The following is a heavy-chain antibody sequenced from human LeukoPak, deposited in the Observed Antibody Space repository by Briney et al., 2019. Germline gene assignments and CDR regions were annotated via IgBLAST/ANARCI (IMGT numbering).Heavy chain of an antibody. CDR2: IYYSGST. J-gene: IGHJ5*02. CDR1: GGSISSYC. CDR3: ARHRDILTGYRWFDP. D-gene: IGHD3-9*01. V-gene: IGHV4-59*08. Sequence: PSETLSLTCTVSGGSISSYCWSWIRQPPGKGLEWIGYIYYSGSTNYNPSLKSRVTISVDTSKNQFSLKLSSVTAADTAVYYCARHRDILTGYRWFDPWGQGTLVTVSS.